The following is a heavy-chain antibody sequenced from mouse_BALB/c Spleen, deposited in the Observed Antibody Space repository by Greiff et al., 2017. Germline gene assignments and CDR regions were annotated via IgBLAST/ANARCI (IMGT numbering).Heavy chain of an antibody. CDR1: GYSITSGYY. J-gene: IGHJ3*01. CDR3: ARSGYYGYGFAY. CDR2: ISYDGSN. V-gene: IGHV3-6*02. D-gene: IGHD1-2*01. Sequence: VQLKESGPGLVKPSQSLSLTCSVTGYSITSGYYWNWIRQFPGNKLEWMGYISYDGSNNYNPSLKNRISITRDTSKNQFFLKLNSVTTEDTATYYCARSGYYGYGFAYWGQGTLVTVSA.